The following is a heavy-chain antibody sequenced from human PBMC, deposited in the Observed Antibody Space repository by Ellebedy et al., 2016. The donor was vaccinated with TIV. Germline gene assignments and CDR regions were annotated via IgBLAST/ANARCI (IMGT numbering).Heavy chain of an antibody. CDR2: INHSGST. J-gene: IGHJ5*02. CDR1: GGSFSGYY. D-gene: IGHD3-10*01. V-gene: IGHV4-34*01. Sequence: SETLSLTXAVYGGSFSGYYWSWIRQPPGKGLEWIGEINHSGSTNYNPSLKSRVTISVDTSKNQISLKLSSVTAADTAVYYCAGAMVRGAFDPWGQGTLVTVSS. CDR3: AGAMVRGAFDP.